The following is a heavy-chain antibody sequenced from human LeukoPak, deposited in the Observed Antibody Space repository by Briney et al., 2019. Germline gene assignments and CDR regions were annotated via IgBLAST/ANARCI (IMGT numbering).Heavy chain of an antibody. V-gene: IGHV1-18*01. CDR1: GYTFTSYG. CDR3: ARVKGRIAVAGTGDY. Sequence: ASVKVSCKASGYTFTSYGISWVRQAPGQGLEWMGWISAYNGNTNYAQKLQGRVTMTTDTSTSTAYMELRSLRSDDTAVYYCARVKGRIAVAGTGDYWVQGTLVTVSS. CDR2: ISAYNGNT. J-gene: IGHJ4*02. D-gene: IGHD6-19*01.